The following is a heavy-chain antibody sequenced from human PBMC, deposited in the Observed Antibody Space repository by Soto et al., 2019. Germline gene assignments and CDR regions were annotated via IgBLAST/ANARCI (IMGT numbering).Heavy chain of an antibody. Sequence: QVQLVQSGAEVKKPGASVKVSCKASGYTFTSYGISWVRQAPGQGLEWMGWISAYNGNTNYAQKLQGRVTMTTDTSTSTAYIELRSLRSDDTAVYYCAREHYDFLSYDYYYGMDVWGQGTTVTVSS. J-gene: IGHJ6*02. V-gene: IGHV1-18*01. D-gene: IGHD3-3*01. CDR3: AREHYDFLSYDYYYGMDV. CDR2: ISAYNGNT. CDR1: GYTFTSYG.